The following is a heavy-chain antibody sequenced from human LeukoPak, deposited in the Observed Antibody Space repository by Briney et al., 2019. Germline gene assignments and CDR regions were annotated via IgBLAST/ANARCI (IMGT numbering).Heavy chain of an antibody. Sequence: GGSLRLSCAASGFTFSSYGMHWVRQAPGKGLEWVAFIRYGSSNKYYADSVKGRFTISRDNSKNTLYLQMNSLRAEDTAVYFCAKEGRLTGTFFDYWGQGTLVTVSS. CDR3: AKEGRLTGTFFDY. J-gene: IGHJ4*02. CDR1: GFTFSSYG. CDR2: IRYGSSNK. V-gene: IGHV3-30*02. D-gene: IGHD1-7*01.